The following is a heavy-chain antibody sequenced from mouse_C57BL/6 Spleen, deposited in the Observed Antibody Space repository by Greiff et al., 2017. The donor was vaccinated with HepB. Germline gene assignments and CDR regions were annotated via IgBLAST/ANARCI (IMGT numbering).Heavy chain of an antibody. CDR2: IHPNSGST. V-gene: IGHV1-64*01. J-gene: IGHJ1*03. Sequence: QVQLQQPGAELVKPGASVKLSCKASGYTFTSYWMHWVKQRPGQGLEWIGMIHPNSGSTNYNEKFKSKATLTVDKSSSTAYMQLSSLTSEDSAVYYCAYDYLHWYFDVWGTGTTVTVSS. CDR1: GYTFTSYW. CDR3: AYDYLHWYFDV. D-gene: IGHD2-4*01.